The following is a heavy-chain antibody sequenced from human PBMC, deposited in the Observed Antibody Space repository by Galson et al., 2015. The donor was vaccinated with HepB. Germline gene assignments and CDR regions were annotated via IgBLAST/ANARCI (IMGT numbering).Heavy chain of an antibody. V-gene: IGHV3-72*01. CDR3: TTGLYSSSGGH. CDR1: GFTFSDYY. Sequence: SLRLSCAASGFTFSDYYMEWVRQAPGKGLEWVGRSRNKTYSYTTEYAASVKGRFTISRHDSENSLYLQMNSLKTEDTAVYYCTTGLYSSSGGHWGQGTLVTVSS. J-gene: IGHJ4*01. D-gene: IGHD2-2*02. CDR2: SRNKTYSYTT.